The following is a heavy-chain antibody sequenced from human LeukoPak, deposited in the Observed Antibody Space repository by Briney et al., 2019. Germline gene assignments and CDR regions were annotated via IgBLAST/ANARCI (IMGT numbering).Heavy chain of an antibody. J-gene: IGHJ3*02. CDR2: INDGDGDT. V-gene: IGHV1-3*01. CDR3: ASDAFDI. CDR1: GNAFITYA. Sequence: ASVKVSCKASGNAFITYAMYWVRQAPGQRLEWMGWINDGDGDTRYSQRFQGRVTMTRDTAARTAYRELSSLRSEDTAVYCCASDAFDIWGQGTMVTVSS.